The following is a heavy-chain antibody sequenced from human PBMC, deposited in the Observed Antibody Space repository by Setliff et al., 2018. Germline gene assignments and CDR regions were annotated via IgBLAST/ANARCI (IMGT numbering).Heavy chain of an antibody. CDR2: IHHSGST. CDR1: GYSISSGYY. CDR3: ARHFSSSWYFDY. D-gene: IGHD6-13*01. Sequence: SETLSLTCAVSGYSISSGYYWGWIRQPPGKGLELIGYIHHSGSTYYNQSLMSRVTISADTSKNQFSLTLTSATATDTAVYYCARHFSSSWYFDYWGQGTQVTVSS. J-gene: IGHJ4*02. V-gene: IGHV4-38-2*01.